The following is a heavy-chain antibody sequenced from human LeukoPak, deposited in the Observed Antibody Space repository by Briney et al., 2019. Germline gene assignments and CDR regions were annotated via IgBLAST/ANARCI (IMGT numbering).Heavy chain of an antibody. CDR3: AKDSRIITGTQDY. J-gene: IGHJ4*02. V-gene: IGHV3-21*04. CDR1: GFTFSSYS. Sequence: GGSLRLSCAASGFTFSSYSMNWVRQAPGKGLEWVSSISSSSSYIYYADSVKGRFTISRDNAKNSLYLQMNSLRAEDTAVYYCAKDSRIITGTQDYWGQGTLVTVSS. D-gene: IGHD1-20*01. CDR2: ISSSSSYI.